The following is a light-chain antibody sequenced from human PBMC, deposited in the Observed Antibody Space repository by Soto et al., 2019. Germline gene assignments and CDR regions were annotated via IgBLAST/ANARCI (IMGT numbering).Light chain of an antibody. Sequence: QSVLTHPPSVSGAPVQRVTISCTWGSSNIGAGCDVNWYQQLPLTAPILLIYCNSNRHSGVPERFSGSKFGTSTSLALTGLPAEEGGDYYRQSNDYGLSVVYCGGTKLTVL. CDR2: CNS. CDR3: QSNDYGLSVV. CDR1: SSNIGAGCD. V-gene: IGLV1-40*01. J-gene: IGLJ2*01.